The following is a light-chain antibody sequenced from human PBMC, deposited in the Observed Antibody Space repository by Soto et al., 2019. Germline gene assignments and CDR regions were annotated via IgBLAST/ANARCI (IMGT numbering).Light chain of an antibody. CDR3: QQYGGSPAIT. Sequence: EIVLTQSPATLSLSPGERVTLSCRASQRVSSGYVAWYQQKPGQAPRLLIYGASSRATGIPDRFRASASGTDFTLTISRLEPEDFAVYFCQQYGGSPAITFGQGTRLEIK. CDR1: QRVSSGY. V-gene: IGKV3-20*01. CDR2: GAS. J-gene: IGKJ5*01.